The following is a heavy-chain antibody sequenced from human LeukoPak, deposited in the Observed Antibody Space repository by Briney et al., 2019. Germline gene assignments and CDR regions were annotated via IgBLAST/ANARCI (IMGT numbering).Heavy chain of an antibody. CDR3: ARVPNWFDP. CDR1: GFTFSSYW. CDR2: INSDGSVT. V-gene: IGHV3-74*01. J-gene: IGHJ5*02. Sequence: GGSLRLSCAASGFTFSSYWMHWARQAPGKGLVWVSRINSDGSVTNYADSVKGRFTISRDNAKNTLYLQMNSLRGEDTAVYYCARVPNWFDPWGQGTLVTVPS.